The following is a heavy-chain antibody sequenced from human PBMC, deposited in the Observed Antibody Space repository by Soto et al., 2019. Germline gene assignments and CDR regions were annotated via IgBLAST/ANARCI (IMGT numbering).Heavy chain of an antibody. CDR3: AKVFGNYSAIAY. CDR1: GFSFSTYG. J-gene: IGHJ4*02. Sequence: QVHLVESGGGVVQPGRSLRLSCAASGFSFSTYGMHWVRQAAGKGLEWVAFISNDGSNKYSADSVKDRFTISRENSKNAVHVQRKTPRPQETAVYSWAKVFGNYSAIAYWAAGTLVTVST. V-gene: IGHV3-30*18. CDR2: ISNDGSNK. D-gene: IGHD1-26*01.